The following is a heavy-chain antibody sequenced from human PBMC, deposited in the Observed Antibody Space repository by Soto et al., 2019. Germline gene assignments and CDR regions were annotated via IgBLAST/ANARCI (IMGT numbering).Heavy chain of an antibody. J-gene: IGHJ5*02. CDR3: ARGVRLFRRSFSP. CDR2: INHNTNT. CDR1: GGSFSDTY. D-gene: IGHD2-15*01. Sequence: QVHLQQWGAGLLKPSETLSLTCAVYGGSFSDTYWNWFRQPPGKGLEWIGEINHNTNTIYNPSLTRRVTIAVDTPTNHCSLKLTSVTAADTAVYCCARGVRLFRRSFSPWGQGPLGTVSS. V-gene: IGHV4-34*01.